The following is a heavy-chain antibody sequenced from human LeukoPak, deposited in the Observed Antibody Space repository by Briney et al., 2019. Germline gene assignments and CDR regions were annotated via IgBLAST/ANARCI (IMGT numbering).Heavy chain of an antibody. CDR1: GFTFDDYA. J-gene: IGHJ3*02. CDR2: ISWNSGSI. Sequence: GGSLRLSCAASGFTFDDYAMHWVRQAPGKGLEWVSGISWNSGSIGYADSVKGRFTISRDNAKNSLYLEMNTLRAEDTAVYYCARDDDYDDHNTFDMWGHGTMVTVSS. V-gene: IGHV3-9*01. D-gene: IGHD4-17*01. CDR3: ARDDDYDDHNTFDM.